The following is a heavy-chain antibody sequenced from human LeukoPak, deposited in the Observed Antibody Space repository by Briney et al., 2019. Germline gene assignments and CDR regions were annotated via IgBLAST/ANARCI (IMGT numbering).Heavy chain of an antibody. CDR3: ARAPPYCSSTSCRFDP. V-gene: IGHV4-59*01. J-gene: IGHJ5*02. Sequence: SETLSLTCTVSGGSTSSYYWSWIRQPPGKGLEWIGYIYYSGSTNYNPSLKSRVTISVDTSKNQFSLKLSSVTAADTAVYYCARAPPYCSSTSCRFDPWGQGTLVTVSS. CDR1: GGSTSSYY. CDR2: IYYSGST. D-gene: IGHD2-2*01.